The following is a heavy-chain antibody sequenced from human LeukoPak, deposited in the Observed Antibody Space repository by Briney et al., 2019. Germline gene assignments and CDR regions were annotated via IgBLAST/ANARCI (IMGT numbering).Heavy chain of an antibody. CDR1: GYSFTSYW. D-gene: IGHD6-13*01. J-gene: IGHJ1*01. CDR3: ARAGIAAAGTDSAEYFQH. Sequence: GESLQISCKGSGYSFTSYWIGWVRQMPGKGLEWMGIIYPGDSDTRYSPSFQGQVTISADKSISTAYLQWSSLKASDTAMYYCARAGIAAAGTDSAEYFQHWGQGTLVTVSS. V-gene: IGHV5-51*01. CDR2: IYPGDSDT.